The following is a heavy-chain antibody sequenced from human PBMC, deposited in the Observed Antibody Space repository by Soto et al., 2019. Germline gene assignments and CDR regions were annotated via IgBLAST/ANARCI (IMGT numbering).Heavy chain of an antibody. CDR3: ARGYDYGDYYYYGMDV. CDR1: GGSFSGYY. V-gene: IGHV4-34*01. J-gene: IGHJ6*02. Sequence: SETLSLTCAVYGGSFSGYYWSWIRQPPGKGLEWLGEINHSGSTNYNPSLKSRVTISVDTSKNQFSLKLSSVTAADTAVYYCARGYDYGDYYYYGMDVWGQGTTVTVSS. CDR2: INHSGST. D-gene: IGHD4-17*01.